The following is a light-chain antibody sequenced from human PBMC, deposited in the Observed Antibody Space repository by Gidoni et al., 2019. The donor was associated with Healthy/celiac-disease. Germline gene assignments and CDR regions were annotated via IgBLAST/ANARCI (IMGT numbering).Light chain of an antibody. CDR2: GAS. CDR3: QQYGSSPGT. CDR1: QSVSSSY. J-gene: IGKJ1*01. V-gene: IGKV3-20*01. Sequence: EIVLTQSPGTLSLSPVERATLSCRAIQSVSSSYLAWYQQKPGQAPRLLIYGASSRATGIPDRFSCSGSGTDFTRTISRLEPEDFAVYYCQQYGSSPGTFGQGTKVEIK.